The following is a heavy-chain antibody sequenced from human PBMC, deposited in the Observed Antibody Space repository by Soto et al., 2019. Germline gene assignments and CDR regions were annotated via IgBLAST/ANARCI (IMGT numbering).Heavy chain of an antibody. CDR3: ASDFDDYSGTSSYYYFDY. CDR1: GYTFTSYG. J-gene: IGHJ4*02. D-gene: IGHD3-3*01. Sequence: ASVKVSCKASGYTFTSYGISWVRQAPGQGVEWMGWISAYNGNTNYAQKLQGRVTMTTDTSTSTAYMELASLRYDDTAVCDCASDFDDYSGTSSYYYFDYRGQGPLVTVSS. CDR2: ISAYNGNT. V-gene: IGHV1-18*01.